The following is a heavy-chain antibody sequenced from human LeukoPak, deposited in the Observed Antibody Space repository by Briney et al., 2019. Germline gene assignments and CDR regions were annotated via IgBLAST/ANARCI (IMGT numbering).Heavy chain of an antibody. CDR1: GYTLTELS. D-gene: IGHD4-17*01. J-gene: IGHJ6*02. CDR3: AKVDGARPVNYYYYYGMDV. Sequence: GASVKVSCKVSGYTLTELSMHWVRQAPGKGLEWMGGFDPEDGETIYAQKFQGRVTMTEDTSTDTAYMELSSLRSEDTAVYYCAKVDGARPVNYYYYYGMDVWGQGTTVTVSS. V-gene: IGHV1-24*01. CDR2: FDPEDGET.